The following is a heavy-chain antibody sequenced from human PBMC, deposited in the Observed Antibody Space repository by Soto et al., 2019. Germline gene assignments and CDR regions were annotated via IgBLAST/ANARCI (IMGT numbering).Heavy chain of an antibody. Sequence: EVQLLESGGGLVQPGGSLRLSCAASGFTFSSYAMSWARQAPGKGLEWVSSIGVSGGGAYYADSVKGRFTISRDNSRNALYLKMNSLRAEDTAVYYCAKNYFFDSWGQGTLVTVSS. V-gene: IGHV3-23*01. CDR2: IGVSGGGA. CDR3: AKNYFFDS. CDR1: GFTFSSYA. J-gene: IGHJ4*02.